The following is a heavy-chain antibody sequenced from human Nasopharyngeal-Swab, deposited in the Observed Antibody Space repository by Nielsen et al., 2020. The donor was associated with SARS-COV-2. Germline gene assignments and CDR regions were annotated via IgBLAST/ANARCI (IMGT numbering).Heavy chain of an antibody. V-gene: IGHV3-53*01. CDR3: ARGTSSSLY. D-gene: IGHD6-6*01. CDR2: IYSGGST. J-gene: IGHJ4*02. Sequence: VRQAPGKGLEWVSVIYSGGSTYYADSVKGRFTISRDNSKNTLYLQMNSLRAEDTAVYYCARGTSSSLYWGQGTLVTVSS.